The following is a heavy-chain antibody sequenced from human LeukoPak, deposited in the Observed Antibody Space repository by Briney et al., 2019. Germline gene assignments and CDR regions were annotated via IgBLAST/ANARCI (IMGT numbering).Heavy chain of an antibody. CDR3: ARDGALAY. CDR1: GDSINSHY. J-gene: IGHJ4*02. V-gene: IGHV4-59*11. D-gene: IGHD3-16*01. CDR2: IYTRGST. Sequence: SETLSLTCTVSGDSINSHYWSWIRQPPGKGLEWIGFIYTRGSTNYNPSLKSRVTISIDTSKSQFSLRLNSLTAADTAVYYCARDGALAYWGRGTLVTVSS.